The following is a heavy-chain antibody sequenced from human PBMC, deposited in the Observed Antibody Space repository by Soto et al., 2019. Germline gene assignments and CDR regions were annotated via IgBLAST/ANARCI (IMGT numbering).Heavy chain of an antibody. V-gene: IGHV3-74*01. CDR3: ARGAYNWNDDDYGMDV. CDR1: GFTFSSYW. CDR2: INSDGSST. D-gene: IGHD1-1*01. Sequence: EVQLVESGGGLVQPGGSLRLSCAASGFTFSSYWMHWVRQAPGKGLVWVSRINSDGSSTSYADSVKGRFTISRDNAKNTLDLQMNSLRAEDTAVYYCARGAYNWNDDDYGMDVWGQGTTVTVSS. J-gene: IGHJ6*02.